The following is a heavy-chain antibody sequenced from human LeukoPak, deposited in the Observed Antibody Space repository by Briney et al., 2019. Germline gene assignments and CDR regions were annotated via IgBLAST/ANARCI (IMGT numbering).Heavy chain of an antibody. J-gene: IGHJ3*02. D-gene: IGHD4-17*01. CDR1: GFTFSSYS. CDR2: IYSGGST. V-gene: IGHV3-66*01. CDR3: AREDGERSAFDI. Sequence: GGSLRLSCAASGFTFSSYSMNWVRQAPGKGLEWVSVIYSGGSTYYADSVKGRFTISRDNSKNTLYLQMNSLRAEDTAVYYCAREDGERSAFDIWGQGTMVTVSS.